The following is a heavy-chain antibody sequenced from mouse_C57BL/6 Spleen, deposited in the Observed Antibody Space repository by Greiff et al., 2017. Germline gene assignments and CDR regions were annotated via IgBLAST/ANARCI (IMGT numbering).Heavy chain of an antibody. D-gene: IGHD1-1*01. CDR3: ARSYYYGSHFDY. CDR2: IYPGDGDT. J-gene: IGHJ2*01. Sequence: QAQLQQSGAELVKPGASVKISCKASGYAFSSYWMNWVKQRPGKGLEWIGQIYPGDGDTNYNGKFKGKATLTADKSSSTAYMQLSSLTSEDSAVYFCARSYYYGSHFDYWGQGTTLTVSS. CDR1: GYAFSSYW. V-gene: IGHV1-80*01.